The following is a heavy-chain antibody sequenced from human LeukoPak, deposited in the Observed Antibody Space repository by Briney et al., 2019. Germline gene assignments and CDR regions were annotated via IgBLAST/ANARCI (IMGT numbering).Heavy chain of an antibody. J-gene: IGHJ4*02. Sequence: SVKVSCKASGGTFSSYAISWVRQAPGQGLEWMGGIIPIFGTANYAQKFQGRVTITADESTSTAYMELSSLRSEDTAVYYCASPRHYYDSSGYPSLDYWGQGTLVTVSS. D-gene: IGHD3-22*01. V-gene: IGHV1-69*13. CDR3: ASPRHYYDSSGYPSLDY. CDR1: GGTFSSYA. CDR2: IIPIFGTA.